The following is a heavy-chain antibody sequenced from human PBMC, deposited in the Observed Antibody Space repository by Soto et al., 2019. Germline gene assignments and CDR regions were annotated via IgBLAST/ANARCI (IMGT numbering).Heavy chain of an antibody. CDR3: ASQECSSCRELLAF. J-gene: IGHJ4*02. Sequence: GGSLRLSCAASGFTFSSYSMNWVRQAPGKGLEWVSSISSSSSYIYYADSVKGRFTISRDNAKNSLYLQMNSLRAEDTAVYYCASQECSSCRELLAFWGQGSFVIGSS. D-gene: IGHD1-26*01. CDR1: GFTFSSYS. V-gene: IGHV3-21*01. CDR2: ISSSSSYI.